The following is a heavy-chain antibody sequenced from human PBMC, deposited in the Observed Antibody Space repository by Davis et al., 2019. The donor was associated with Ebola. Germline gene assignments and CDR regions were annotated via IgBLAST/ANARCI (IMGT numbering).Heavy chain of an antibody. CDR3: ARDDSSGYYYDY. D-gene: IGHD3-22*01. J-gene: IGHJ4*02. CDR2: IWYDGSNK. CDR1: GFTFSSYG. Sequence: GESLKISCAASGFTFSSYGMHWVRQAPGKGLGWVAVIWYDGSNKYYADSVKGRFTISRDNSKNTLYLQMNSLRAEDTAVYYCARDDSSGYYYDYWGQGTLVTVSS. V-gene: IGHV3-33*01.